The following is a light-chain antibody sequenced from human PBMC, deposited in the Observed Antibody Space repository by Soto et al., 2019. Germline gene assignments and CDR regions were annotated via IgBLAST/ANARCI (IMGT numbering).Light chain of an antibody. J-gene: IGLJ2*01. V-gene: IGLV2-8*01. CDR3: ASFAGSNTLV. Sequence: QSVLAQPPSASGSPGQSVTISCTGTSSDVGGYNYVSWYQQHPGKAPKLIIYEVSKRPSGVPDRFSGSKSVNTASLAVSGLQAEDEADYYCASFAGSNTLVFGGGTKLTVL. CDR2: EVS. CDR1: SSDVGGYNY.